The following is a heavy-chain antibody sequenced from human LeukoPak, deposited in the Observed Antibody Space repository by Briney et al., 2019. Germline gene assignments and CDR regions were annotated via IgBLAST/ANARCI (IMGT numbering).Heavy chain of an antibody. CDR3: ARMYSGTSYYFDY. Sequence: SETLSLTCSVSGVSISTYYWIWXXQPPAKGLEWMGFFSYSGSTKYNPSLKSRVTMSVDTSKNQFSLKLNSVTAADTAVYYCARMYSGTSYYFDYWGQGTLVTVSS. CDR2: FSYSGST. V-gene: IGHV4-59*01. D-gene: IGHD1-26*01. J-gene: IGHJ4*02. CDR1: GVSISTYY.